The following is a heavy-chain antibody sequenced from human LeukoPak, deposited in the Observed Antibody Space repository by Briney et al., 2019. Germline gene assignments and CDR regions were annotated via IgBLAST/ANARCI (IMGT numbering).Heavy chain of an antibody. CDR3: ARDPGTGGSYFDY. Sequence: PGGSLTLSCAPSGFTFGNYWMSWVRRAPGKGLEYVANINQDGSGKYYVDSVKGRFTVFRDNARNSLYLQMNSLRVEDNAVYYCARDPGTGGSYFDYWGQGTLVTVSS. J-gene: IGHJ4*02. D-gene: IGHD2-15*01. CDR2: INQDGSGK. V-gene: IGHV3-7*01. CDR1: GFTFGNYW.